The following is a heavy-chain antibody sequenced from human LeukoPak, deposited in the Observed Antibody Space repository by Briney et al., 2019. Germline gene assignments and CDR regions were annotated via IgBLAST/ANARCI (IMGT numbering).Heavy chain of an antibody. CDR3: ATTHYDFWSGRVNYYYMDV. D-gene: IGHD3-3*01. J-gene: IGHJ6*03. CDR1: GFTFSSYW. CDR2: IKQDGNEK. V-gene: IGHV3-7*01. Sequence: GGSLRLSCAASGFTFSSYWMSWVRQAPGKGLEWVANIKQDGNEKFYVDSVKGRFTISRDNAKNSLYLQMNSLRAEDTAVYYCATTHYDFWSGRVNYYYMDVWGKGTTVTVSS.